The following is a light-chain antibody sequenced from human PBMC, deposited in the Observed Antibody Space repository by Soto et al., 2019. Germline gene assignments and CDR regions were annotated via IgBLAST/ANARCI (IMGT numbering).Light chain of an antibody. CDR2: GAS. CDR3: QQYGDLPPT. Sequence: EIVLTQSPDTLSLSPGERATLSRRASQSVTYDQLAWYRQTPGQAPRLLIYGASSRAAGIPDRFSGSGSGTDFTLTISRLEPEDFVVYHCQQYGDLPPTFGQGTKVDIK. CDR1: QSVTYDQ. J-gene: IGKJ1*01. V-gene: IGKV3-20*01.